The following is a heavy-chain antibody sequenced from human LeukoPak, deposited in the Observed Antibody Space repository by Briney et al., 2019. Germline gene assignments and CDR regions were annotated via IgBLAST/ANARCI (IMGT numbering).Heavy chain of an antibody. CDR1: GFTVSSSF. D-gene: IGHD3-22*01. CDR2: VYRGGGA. CDR3: ARDDSSGYYWYYFDY. V-gene: IGHV3-53*05. J-gene: IGHJ4*02. Sequence: WGSLRLSCAASGFTVSSSFMSWVRQVPGKGLEWVSVVYRGGGADYADSVKGRFAISTDNSKNTLYLQMNSLRAEDTAVYYCARDDSSGYYWYYFDYWGQGTLVTVS.